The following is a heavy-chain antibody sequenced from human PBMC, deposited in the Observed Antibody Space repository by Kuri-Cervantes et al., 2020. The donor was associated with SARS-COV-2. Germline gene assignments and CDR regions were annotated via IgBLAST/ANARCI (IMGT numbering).Heavy chain of an antibody. CDR3: AGGLRYYYYGMDV. J-gene: IGHJ6*02. CDR2: IYYSGST. Sequence: SETLSLTCAVYGGSFSGYYWSWIRQPPGKGLEWIGYIYYSGSTYYNPSLKSRVTISVDTSKNQFSLKLSSVTAADTAVYYCAGGLRYYYYGMDVWGQGTTVTVSS. CDR1: GGSFSGYY. V-gene: IGHV4-34*09.